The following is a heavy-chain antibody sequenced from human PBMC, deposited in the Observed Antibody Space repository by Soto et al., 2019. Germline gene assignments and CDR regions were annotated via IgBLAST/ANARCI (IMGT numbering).Heavy chain of an antibody. V-gene: IGHV4-59*01. D-gene: IGHD6-6*01. CDR2: IYYSGST. J-gene: IGHJ5*02. CDR3: AVDVDSSGNNGFDP. CDR1: GGSISSYY. Sequence: SETLSLTCTVSGGSISSYYWSWIRQPPGKGLEWIGYIYYSGSTNYNPSLKSRVTLSVDTSKNQFSLTLSSVTAADTAVYYCAVDVDSSGNNGFDPWGQGTLVTVSS.